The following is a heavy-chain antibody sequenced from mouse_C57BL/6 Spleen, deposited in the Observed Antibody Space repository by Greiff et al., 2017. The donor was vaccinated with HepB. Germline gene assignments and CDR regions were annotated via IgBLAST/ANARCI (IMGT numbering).Heavy chain of an antibody. CDR2: ISSGRSTI. Sequence: EVQRVESGGGLVKLGGSLKLPCAASGFTFSDYGMHWVRQAPEKGLEWVAYISSGRSTIYYADTVKGRFTISRDNAKNTLFLQMTSLRSEDTAMYYCARGNVGLPRYGMDYWGQGTSVAVSS. J-gene: IGHJ4*01. CDR1: GFTFSDYG. D-gene: IGHD2-2*01. V-gene: IGHV5-17*01. CDR3: ARGNVGLPRYGMDY.